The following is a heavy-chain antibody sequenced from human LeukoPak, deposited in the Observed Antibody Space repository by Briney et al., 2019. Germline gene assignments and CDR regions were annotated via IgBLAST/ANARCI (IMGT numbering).Heavy chain of an antibody. Sequence: GGSLRLSCAASGFTFSSYGMHCVRQAPGKGLEWVAVISYDGSNKYYADSVKGRFTISRDNSKNTLYLQMNSLRAEDTAVYYCAKDRAEGSANQYYYYYGMDVWGQGTTVTVSS. V-gene: IGHV3-30*18. J-gene: IGHJ6*02. D-gene: IGHD1-14*01. CDR2: ISYDGSNK. CDR3: AKDRAEGSANQYYYYYGMDV. CDR1: GFTFSSYG.